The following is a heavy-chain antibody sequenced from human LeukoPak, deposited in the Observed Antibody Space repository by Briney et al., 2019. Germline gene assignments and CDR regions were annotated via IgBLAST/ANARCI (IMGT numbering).Heavy chain of an antibody. V-gene: IGHV3-30-3*01. D-gene: IGHD2-2*01. J-gene: IGHJ6*02. CDR3: ARDREYQLPDYYYYGMDV. CDR1: GFTFSSYA. Sequence: GRSLRLSCAASGFTFSSYAMLWVRQAPGKGLEWVAVISYDGSNKYYADSVKGRFTISRDNYKNTLYLQMNSLRAEDTAVYYCARDREYQLPDYYYYGMDVWGQGTTVTVSS. CDR2: ISYDGSNK.